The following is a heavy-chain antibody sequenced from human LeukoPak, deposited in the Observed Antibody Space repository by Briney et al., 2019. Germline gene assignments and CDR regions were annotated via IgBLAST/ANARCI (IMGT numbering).Heavy chain of an antibody. CDR2: IYSGGST. Sequence: GGSLRLSCAASGFTFSSYSMNWVRQAPGKGLEWVSVIYSGGSTYYADSVKGRFTISRDNSKNTLYLQMNSLRAEDTAVYYCAKSSGSYWNYYYGMDVWGQGTTVTVSS. CDR3: AKSSGSYWNYYYGMDV. J-gene: IGHJ6*02. D-gene: IGHD3-10*01. V-gene: IGHV3-23*01. CDR1: GFTFSSYS.